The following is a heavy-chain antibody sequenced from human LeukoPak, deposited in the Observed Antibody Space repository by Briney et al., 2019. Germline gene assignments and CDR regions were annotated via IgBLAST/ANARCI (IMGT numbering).Heavy chain of an antibody. J-gene: IGHJ4*02. CDR3: ARGREVAARPGFDY. CDR1: GGSFSGYY. V-gene: IGHV4-34*01. CDR2: INHSGST. D-gene: IGHD6-6*01. Sequence: PSETLSLTCAVYGGSFSGYYWSWIRQPPGKGLEWIGEINHSGSTNYNPSLKSRVTISVDTSKNQFPLKLSSVTAADTAVYYCARGREVAARPGFDYWGQGTLVTVSS.